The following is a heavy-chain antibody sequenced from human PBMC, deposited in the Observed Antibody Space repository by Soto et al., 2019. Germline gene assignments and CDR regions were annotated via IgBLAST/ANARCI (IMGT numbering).Heavy chain of an antibody. Sequence: QVQLQESGPGLVKPSETLSLTCTVSGGSISSYYWSWIRQPPGKGLEWIGYIYYSGSTNYNPSLMSRVTISVDTSKNQFSLKLSSVTAADTAVYYCARAPGHNWFDPWGQGTLVTVSS. CDR3: ARAPGHNWFDP. CDR2: IYYSGST. CDR1: GGSISSYY. V-gene: IGHV4-59*01. J-gene: IGHJ5*02.